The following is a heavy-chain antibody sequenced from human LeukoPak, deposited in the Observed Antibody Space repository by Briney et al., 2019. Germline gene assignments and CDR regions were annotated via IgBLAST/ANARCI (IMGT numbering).Heavy chain of an antibody. J-gene: IGHJ4*02. V-gene: IGHV4-59*08. CDR2: IYSNGGT. Sequence: SEPLSLTCSVSGGSISSFYRSWIRQPPGKGLEWIGYIYSNGGTNYNPSLKSRVTMSVDTSKNQFSLNLNSVTAADTAVYYCARHVSGIYGSRGDFDYWGQGTLVTVSS. CDR3: ARHVSGIYGSRGDFDY. D-gene: IGHD3-10*01. CDR1: GGSISSFY.